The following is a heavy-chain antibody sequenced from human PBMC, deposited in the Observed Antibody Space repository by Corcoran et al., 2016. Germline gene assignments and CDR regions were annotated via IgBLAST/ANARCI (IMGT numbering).Heavy chain of an antibody. CDR1: GYSFTSYW. Sequence: EVQLVQSGAEVKKPGESLKISCKGSGYSFTSYWIGWVRQMPGKGLEWMGIIYPGDSDTRYSPSFQGQVTISADKSISTAYLQWSSLKASDTAMYYCARLVPGIVVVPAAIVSRPDYDMDVWGQGTTVTVSS. J-gene: IGHJ6*02. CDR2: IYPGDSDT. V-gene: IGHV5-51*01. D-gene: IGHD2-2*01. CDR3: ARLVPGIVVVPAAIVSRPDYDMDV.